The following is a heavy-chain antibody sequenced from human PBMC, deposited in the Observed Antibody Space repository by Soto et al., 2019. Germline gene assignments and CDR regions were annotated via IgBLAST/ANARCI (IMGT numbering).Heavy chain of an antibody. CDR3: AREGLDSSSWGSYWYFDL. CDR1: GYTFTSYG. V-gene: IGHV1-18*01. Sequence: ASVKVSCKASGYTFTSYGISWVRQAPGQGLEWMGWISAYNGNTNYAQKLQGRVTMTTDTSTSTAYMELRSLRSDDTAVYYCAREGLDSSSWGSYWYFDLWGRGTLVTVSS. CDR2: ISAYNGNT. J-gene: IGHJ2*01. D-gene: IGHD6-13*01.